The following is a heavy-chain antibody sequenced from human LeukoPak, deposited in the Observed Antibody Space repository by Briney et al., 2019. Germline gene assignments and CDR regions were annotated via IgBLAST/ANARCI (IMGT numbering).Heavy chain of an antibody. CDR3: ARAGPAQYYDFWSGYYEGAFDI. V-gene: IGHV4-34*01. CDR2: INHSGST. Sequence: SETLSLTCAVYGGSFSGYYWSWIRQPPGKGLEWIGEINHSGSTNYNPSLKSRVTLSVDTSKNQFSLKLSSVTAADTAVYYCARAGPAQYYDFWSGYYEGAFDIWGQGTMVTVSS. J-gene: IGHJ3*02. D-gene: IGHD3-3*01. CDR1: GGSFSGYY.